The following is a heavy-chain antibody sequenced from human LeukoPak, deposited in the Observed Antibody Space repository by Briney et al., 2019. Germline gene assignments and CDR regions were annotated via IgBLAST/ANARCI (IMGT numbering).Heavy chain of an antibody. CDR2: ISGSGSST. V-gene: IGHV3-23*01. Sequence: GGSLGLSCAASGFTFSNYAMHWVRQAPGKGLEWVSGISGSGSSTFYADSVKGRFTISRDNSKRTLYLQMNSLSAEDTAVYYCAKSSSVYTQQPPFDYWGQGSLVTVSS. CDR3: AKSSSVYTQQPPFDY. D-gene: IGHD6-13*01. J-gene: IGHJ4*02. CDR1: GFTFSNYA.